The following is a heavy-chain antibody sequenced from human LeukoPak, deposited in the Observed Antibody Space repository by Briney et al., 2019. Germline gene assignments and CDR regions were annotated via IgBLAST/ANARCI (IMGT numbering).Heavy chain of an antibody. CDR2: IYSGGST. V-gene: IGHV3-53*01. CDR1: GFTVSSNY. D-gene: IGHD6-13*01. CDR3: AHIRGSSWDDAFDI. Sequence: GGSLRLSCAASGFTVSSNYMSWVRQAPGKGLEWVSVIYSGGSTYYADSVKGRFTISRDNSKNTLYLQMNSLRAEDTAVYYCAHIRGSSWDDAFDIWGQGTMVTVSS. J-gene: IGHJ3*02.